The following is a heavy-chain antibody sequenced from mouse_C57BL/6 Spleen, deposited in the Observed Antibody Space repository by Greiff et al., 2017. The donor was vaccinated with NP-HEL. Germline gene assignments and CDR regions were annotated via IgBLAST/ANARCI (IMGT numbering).Heavy chain of an antibody. V-gene: IGHV1-52*01. J-gene: IGHJ3*01. D-gene: IGHD3-2*02. CDR3: ARSWDSSGSFAY. CDR1: GYTFTSYW. Sequence: QVQLQQPGAELVRPGSSVKLSCKASGYTFTSYWMHWVKQRPIQGLEWIGNIDPSDSDTHYNQKFKDKATLTVDKSSSTAYMQLSSLTSEDSAVYYCARSWDSSGSFAYWGQGTLVTVSA. CDR2: IDPSDSDT.